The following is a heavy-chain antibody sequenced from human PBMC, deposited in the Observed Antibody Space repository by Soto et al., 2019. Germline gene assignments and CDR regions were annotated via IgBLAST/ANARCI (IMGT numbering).Heavy chain of an antibody. CDR2: IFPRDSDT. CDR1: GYTFTNYW. V-gene: IGHV5-51*01. CDR3: ARLGSLLQPIDY. D-gene: IGHD4-4*01. J-gene: IGHJ4*02. Sequence: GESLKISCQTSGYTFTNYWIGWVRHMPGRGLEWMGLIFPRDSDTRYNSSFEGQVTISSDRSIATAYLQWTSLKASDTAIYFCARLGSLLQPIDYWGQGTLVTV.